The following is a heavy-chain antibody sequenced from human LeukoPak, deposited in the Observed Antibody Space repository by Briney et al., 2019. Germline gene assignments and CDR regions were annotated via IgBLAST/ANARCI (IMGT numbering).Heavy chain of an antibody. Sequence: GRSLRLSCAASGFTFSSYAMHWVRQAPGKGLEWVAVISYDGSNKYYADSVEGRFTISRDNSKNTLYLQMNSLRAEDTAVYYCARDSRYYDFWSGSASGDYFDYWGQGTLVTVSS. V-gene: IGHV3-30-3*01. D-gene: IGHD3-3*01. CDR3: ARDSRYYDFWSGSASGDYFDY. J-gene: IGHJ4*02. CDR2: ISYDGSNK. CDR1: GFTFSSYA.